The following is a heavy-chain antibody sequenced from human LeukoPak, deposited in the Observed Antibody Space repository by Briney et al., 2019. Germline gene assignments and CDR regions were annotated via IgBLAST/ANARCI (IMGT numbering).Heavy chain of an antibody. CDR2: IRGGGSNT. CDR1: GFTFNNYA. V-gene: IGHV3-23*01. CDR3: AKCSASYSNDAFDV. J-gene: IGHJ3*01. D-gene: IGHD3-10*02. Sequence: GGSLRLSCAASGFTFNNYAMNWVRQAPGKGLQWVSYIRGGGSNTRYSDSVKGRFIISRDNSKNILYLQMNSLRAEDTAIYYCAKCSASYSNDAFDVWGRGTMVTVSS.